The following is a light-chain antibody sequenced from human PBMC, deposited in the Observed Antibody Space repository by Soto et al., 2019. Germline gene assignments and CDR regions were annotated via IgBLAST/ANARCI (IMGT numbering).Light chain of an antibody. Sequence: EIVMTQSPATLSVSPGERATLSCRASQSVSSNVAWYQQKPGQAPRLLIFGASTRATGIPARFSGSGSGTEFTLTISSLQSEDFAVYYCRQYSNWPPYTFGQGTKLEIK. V-gene: IGKV3-15*01. CDR1: QSVSSN. CDR2: GAS. CDR3: RQYSNWPPYT. J-gene: IGKJ2*01.